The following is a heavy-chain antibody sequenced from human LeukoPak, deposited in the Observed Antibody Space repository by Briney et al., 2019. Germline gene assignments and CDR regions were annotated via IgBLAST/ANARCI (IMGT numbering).Heavy chain of an antibody. D-gene: IGHD6-13*01. CDR1: GFTFSRYW. V-gene: IGHV3-7*01. CDR2: INQDESQK. CDR3: ARGQEYAGSSVTFDY. J-gene: IGHJ4*02. Sequence: GGSLRLSCAASGFTFSRYWMSWVRQAPGKGLEWVANINQDESQKFYVDSVKGRFTISRDNVKNSLYLQMNSLRAEDSAVYYCARGQEYAGSSVTFDYWGRGTLVTVSS.